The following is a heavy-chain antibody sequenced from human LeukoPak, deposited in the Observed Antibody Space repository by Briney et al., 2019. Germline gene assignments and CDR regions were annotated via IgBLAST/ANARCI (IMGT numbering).Heavy chain of an antibody. J-gene: IGHJ3*02. CDR3: AKERAKFTSPANI. Sequence: HPGGPLRLSCAASGFTFSSHAMSWVRQAPGKGLGWVSAISGSGGSTYYADSVKGRFTISRDNSKNTLYLQMNSLRAEDTAVYYCAKERAKFTSPANIWGQGTMVTVSS. V-gene: IGHV3-23*01. CDR1: GFTFSSHA. CDR2: ISGSGGST.